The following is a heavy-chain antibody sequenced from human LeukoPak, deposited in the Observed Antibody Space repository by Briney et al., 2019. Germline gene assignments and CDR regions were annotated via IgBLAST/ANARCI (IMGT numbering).Heavy chain of an antibody. V-gene: IGHV3-23*01. CDR2: ISGSDST. J-gene: IGHJ4*02. D-gene: IGHD3-9*01. Sequence: PGGSLRLSCAASGFTFSSYAMSWVRQAPGKGLEWVSAISGSDSTYYADSVKGRFTISRDNSKNTLYLQMNSLRAEDTAVYYCAREFRHYDILTGYTKGFDYWGQGTLVTVSS. CDR3: AREFRHYDILTGYTKGFDY. CDR1: GFTFSSYA.